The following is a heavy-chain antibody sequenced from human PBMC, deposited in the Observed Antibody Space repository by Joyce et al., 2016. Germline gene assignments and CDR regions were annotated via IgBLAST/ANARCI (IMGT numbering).Heavy chain of an antibody. D-gene: IGHD5-24*01. CDR3: MTQFEF. J-gene: IGHJ4*01. CDR2: ISPSGGST. Sequence: QVQLVQSGAEVKNLGASVKISCKASGYIFTNYYMHWVRQAPGQGLEWMGLISPSGGSTRYIQKFQGRLTVTRDLSTSTISMELTRLGYDDTAVYYCMTQFEFWGHGTLVTVSS. V-gene: IGHV1-46*01. CDR1: GYIFTNYY.